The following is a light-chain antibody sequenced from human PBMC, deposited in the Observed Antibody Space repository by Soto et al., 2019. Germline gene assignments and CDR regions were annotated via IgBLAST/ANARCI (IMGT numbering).Light chain of an antibody. J-gene: IGLJ2*01. Sequence: QSALTQPGSVSGSPGQSVTISCTGTSSDVGGYNYVSWYQQHPGKAPKLMIYDVSKRPSWVADRFSGSKSGNTASLTISGRQPEDDEDYYYCSYAASYTSLVFGGGTKVTVL. CDR2: DVS. CDR3: CSYAASYTSLV. CDR1: SSDVGGYNY. V-gene: IGLV2-11*01.